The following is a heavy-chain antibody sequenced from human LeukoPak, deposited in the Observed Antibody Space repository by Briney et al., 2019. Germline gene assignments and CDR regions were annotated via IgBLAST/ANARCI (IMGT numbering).Heavy chain of an antibody. CDR3: AREIKSYSSSWYDAFDI. CDR1: GFTFSSYS. J-gene: IGHJ3*02. Sequence: PGGSLRLSCAASGFTFSSYSMNWVRQAPGKGLEWVSSISSSSTYIYYADSLKGRFTISRDNAKNSLYLQMNSLRAEDTAVYYCAREIKSYSSSWYDAFDIWGQGTMVTVSS. V-gene: IGHV3-21*01. D-gene: IGHD6-13*01. CDR2: ISSSSTYI.